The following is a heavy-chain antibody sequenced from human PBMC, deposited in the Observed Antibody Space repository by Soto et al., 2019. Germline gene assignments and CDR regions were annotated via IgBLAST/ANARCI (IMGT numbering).Heavy chain of an antibody. CDR1: GFTSSSYA. Sequence: GGSLRLSCAASGFTSSSYAMHWVRQAPGKGLEWVAVISYDGSNKYYADSVKGRFTISRDNSKNTLYLQMNSLRAEDTAVYYCARDQLQWDTAMVRTSGVYYYYGMDVWGQGTTVTVSS. CDR2: ISYDGSNK. V-gene: IGHV3-30-3*01. CDR3: ARDQLQWDTAMVRTSGVYYYYGMDV. D-gene: IGHD5-18*01. J-gene: IGHJ6*02.